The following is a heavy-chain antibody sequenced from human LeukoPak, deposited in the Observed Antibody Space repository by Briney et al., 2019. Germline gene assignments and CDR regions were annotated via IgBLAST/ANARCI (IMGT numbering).Heavy chain of an antibody. CDR3: MRDEK. J-gene: IGHJ4*02. Sequence: PGGSLTLSCADPGFTFTIYWMSSVRQAPGKGLEWVANIKGDGSETYYVDSVKGRFTISRDNAKNSLYLQMYSLRPGDTAVYYCMRDEKWGQGTLVTVS. CDR1: GFTFTIYW. V-gene: IGHV3-7*04. CDR2: IKGDGSET.